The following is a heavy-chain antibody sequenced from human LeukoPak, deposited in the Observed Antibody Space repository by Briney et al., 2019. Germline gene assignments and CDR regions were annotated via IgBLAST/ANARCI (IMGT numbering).Heavy chain of an antibody. CDR2: INTNTGNP. D-gene: IGHD4-17*01. CDR3: ARGTTVTPYNWFDP. CDR1: GYTFTSYA. Sequence: ASVKVSCKASGYTFTSYAMNWVRQAPGQGLEWMGWINTNTGNPTYAQGFTGRFVFSLDTSVSTAYLQISSLKAEDTAVYYCARGTTVTPYNWFDPWGQGTLVTVSS. J-gene: IGHJ5*02. V-gene: IGHV7-4-1*02.